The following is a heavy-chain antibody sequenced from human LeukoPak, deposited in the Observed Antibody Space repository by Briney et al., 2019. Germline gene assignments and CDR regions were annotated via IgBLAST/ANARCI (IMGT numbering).Heavy chain of an antibody. CDR1: GFTFSSYG. CDR2: ISYDGSNK. J-gene: IGHJ4*02. Sequence: PGGSLRLSCAASGFTFSSYGMHWVRQAPGKGLEWVAVISYDGSNKYYADSAKGRFTISRDNSKNTLYLQMNSLRAEDTAVYNCAKDGGEQSLGLYFDYWGQGTLVTVSS. D-gene: IGHD6-19*01. V-gene: IGHV3-30*18. CDR3: AKDGGEQSLGLYFDY.